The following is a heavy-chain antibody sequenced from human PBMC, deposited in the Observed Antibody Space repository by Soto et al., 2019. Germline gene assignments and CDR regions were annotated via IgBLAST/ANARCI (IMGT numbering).Heavy chain of an antibody. V-gene: IGHV3-23*01. Sequence: GGSLRLSWAASGFPFSSYVMSWVRQAPGKGLEWVSGISGGGSNTFYADSVKGRFTISRDNSKNTLLLQMNSLGAEDTAVYYCAKDSNKYSSSLRGRYFDYWGQGIGVTVSS. CDR1: GFPFSSYV. D-gene: IGHD4-4*01. CDR2: ISGGGSNT. CDR3: AKDSNKYSSSLRGRYFDY. J-gene: IGHJ4*02.